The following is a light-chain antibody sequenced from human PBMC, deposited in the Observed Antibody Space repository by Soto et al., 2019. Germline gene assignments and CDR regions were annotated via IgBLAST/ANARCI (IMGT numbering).Light chain of an antibody. Sequence: EIVLTQSPGTRSLSPGERATLSCRASQSVSSSYLAWYQQKPGQAPRLLIYGASSRATGIPDRFSGSGSGTDFTLTISRLEPEDFAVYYCQQYGSSPTYTFGQGTKLEIK. CDR3: QQYGSSPTYT. V-gene: IGKV3-20*01. CDR1: QSVSSSY. J-gene: IGKJ2*01. CDR2: GAS.